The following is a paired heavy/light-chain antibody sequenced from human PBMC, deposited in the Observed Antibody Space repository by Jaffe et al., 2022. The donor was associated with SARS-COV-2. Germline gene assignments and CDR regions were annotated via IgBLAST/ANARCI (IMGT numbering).Light chain of an antibody. CDR3: MQGTHWPPT. CDR1: QSLVYSDGNTY. J-gene: IGKJ4*01. CDR2: KVS. V-gene: IGKV2-30*01. Sequence: DVVMTQSPLSLPVTLGQPASISCRSSQSLVYSDGNTYFNWFQQRPGQSPRRLIYKVSNRDSGVPDRFSGSGSGTDFTLKISRVEAEDVGVYYCMQGTHWPPTFGGGTKVEIK.
Heavy chain of an antibody. CDR1: GFTFGDYA. V-gene: IGHV3-49*05. CDR3: SRDPGHTIFGVVYYYHYGMDV. Sequence: EVQLVESGGDLVKPGRSLRLSCTTSGFTFGDYAMSWFRQAPGKGLEWVGFIRSKAYGGTTEYAASVKGRFIISRDDSKSIAYLQMNSLKSEDTAVYYCSRDPGHTIFGVVYYYHYGMDVWGQGTTVTVSS. CDR2: IRSKAYGGTT. J-gene: IGHJ6*02. D-gene: IGHD3-3*01.